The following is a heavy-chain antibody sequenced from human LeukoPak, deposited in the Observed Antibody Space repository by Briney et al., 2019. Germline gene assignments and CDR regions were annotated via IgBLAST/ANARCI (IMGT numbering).Heavy chain of an antibody. Sequence: GASVKVSCKASGYTFTSYYMHWVRQAPGQGLEWMGIINPSGGSTSYAQKFQGRVTMTRDTSTSTVYMELSSLRSEDTAVYYCAKEEGPICLYGDCPFDYWGQGNLVTVSS. J-gene: IGHJ4*02. CDR1: GYTFTSYY. V-gene: IGHV1-46*01. CDR2: INPSGGST. D-gene: IGHD4-17*01. CDR3: AKEEGPICLYGDCPFDY.